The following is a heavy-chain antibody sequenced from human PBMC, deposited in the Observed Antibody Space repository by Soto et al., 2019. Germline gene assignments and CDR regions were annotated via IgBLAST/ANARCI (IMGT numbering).Heavy chain of an antibody. J-gene: IGHJ3*02. CDR3: ARGPTSGAFGI. V-gene: IGHV3-30*03. D-gene: IGHD1-26*01. Sequence: QVQLMESGGGVVQPGRSLRLSCTASGFTFSSSDIHWVRQAPGKGLEWVAHISIDLNRQYYSDPVKGRFTGSRDNSKNTVYLQMSSLRVDDTAIYYCARGPTSGAFGIWGRGTMVTVSS. CDR1: GFTFSSSD. CDR2: ISIDLNRQ.